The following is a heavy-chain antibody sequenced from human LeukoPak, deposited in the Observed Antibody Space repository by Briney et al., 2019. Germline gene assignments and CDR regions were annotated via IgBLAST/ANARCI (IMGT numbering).Heavy chain of an antibody. D-gene: IGHD6-13*01. CDR2: IYHSGST. CDR3: AGRIAAAGGTSDY. V-gene: IGHV4-30-2*01. CDR1: GGSISIGGYY. J-gene: IGHJ4*02. Sequence: SETLSLTCTVSGGSISIGGYYWSWIRQPPGKGLEWIGYIYHSGSTCYNPSLKSRVTISVDRSKNQFSLKLSSVTAADTAVYYCAGRIAAAGGTSDYWGQGTLVTVSS.